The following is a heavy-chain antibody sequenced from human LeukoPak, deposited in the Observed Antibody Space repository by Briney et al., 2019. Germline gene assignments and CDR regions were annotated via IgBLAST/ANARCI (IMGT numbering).Heavy chain of an antibody. V-gene: IGHV3-30*18. Sequence: RGSLRLSSAASGFTFSSSGMHWVRQAPGKGLGWVAVISYDGSNKYYADSVKGRFTISRDNSKNTLYLQMNSLRAEDTAVYYCAKAHAAYCSSTNCYYYYYYYGMDVGGQGTTVTVSS. CDR3: AKAHAAYCSSTNCYYYYYYYGMDV. CDR1: GFTFSSSG. CDR2: ISYDGSNK. D-gene: IGHD2-2*01. J-gene: IGHJ6*02.